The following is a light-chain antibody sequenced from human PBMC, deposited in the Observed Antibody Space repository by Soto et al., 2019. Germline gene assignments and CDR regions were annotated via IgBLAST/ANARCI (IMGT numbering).Light chain of an antibody. Sequence: DIQMTQSPSSLSAYVGDRVTITCRASQSISNYLIWYQQKSGKAPKVLIYAASTLQSGVPSRFSGSESGTDFTLTISSLEPEDFAVYYCHQYSSSTKTFGQGTKVDIK. V-gene: IGKV1-39*01. J-gene: IGKJ1*01. CDR2: AAS. CDR1: QSISNY. CDR3: HQYSSSTKT.